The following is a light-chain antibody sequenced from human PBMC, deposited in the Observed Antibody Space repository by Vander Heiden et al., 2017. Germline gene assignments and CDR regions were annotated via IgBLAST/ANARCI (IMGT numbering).Light chain of an antibody. CDR1: QSVTTSY. Sequence: DIVLTQSPGTLSLSPRERATLSCRASQSVTTSYLAWYQQKPGQAPRLLIYGASSRATGIPDRFSGSGSGTDFTLTISRLEPEDFAVYYCQQYHTSPPYTFGQGTKLEIK. CDR2: GAS. V-gene: IGKV3-20*01. CDR3: QQYHTSPPYT. J-gene: IGKJ2*01.